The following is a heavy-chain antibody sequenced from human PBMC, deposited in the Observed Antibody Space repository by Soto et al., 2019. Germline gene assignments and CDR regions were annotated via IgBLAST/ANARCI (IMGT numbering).Heavy chain of an antibody. D-gene: IGHD2-8*01. CDR3: ATTHIVLSGSAL. CDR1: GITFSSYA. Sequence: PGGSLRLSCAASGITFSSYAMGWVRQAPGKGLECLPDISNTGATTYYADSVKGRFTISRDNSKKTLYLQMNNLRAEDTAVYYCATTHIVLSGSALWGQGALVTVSS. CDR2: ISNTGATT. V-gene: IGHV3-23*01. J-gene: IGHJ4*01.